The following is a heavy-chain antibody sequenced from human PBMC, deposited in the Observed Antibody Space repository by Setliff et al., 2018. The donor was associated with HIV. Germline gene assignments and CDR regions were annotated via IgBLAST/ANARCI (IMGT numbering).Heavy chain of an antibody. CDR3: ARESGIKIFGSPVVYYYMDV. D-gene: IGHD3-3*01. CDR2: IDSDGITT. J-gene: IGHJ6*03. Sequence: GGSLRLSCVGSDFTFSDYGIHWVRQAPGKGLVWVSRIDSDGITTYADSVEGRFTNSRDNADNNLYLQMNSLRADDSAVYFCARESGIKIFGSPVVYYYMDVWGKGTTVTVSS. CDR1: DFTFSDYG. V-gene: IGHV3-74*03.